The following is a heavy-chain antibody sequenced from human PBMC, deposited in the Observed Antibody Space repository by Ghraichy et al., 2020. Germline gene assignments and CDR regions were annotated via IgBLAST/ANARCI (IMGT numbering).Heavy chain of an antibody. J-gene: IGHJ3*02. D-gene: IGHD6-13*01. CDR2: ISYDGSNK. V-gene: IGHV3-30*18. CDR1: GFTFSSYG. Sequence: GGSLRLSCAASGFTFSSYGMHWVRQAPGKGLEWVAVISYDGSNKYYADSVKGRFTISRDNSKNTLYLQMNSLRAEDTAVYYCAKVAPVAAAGRIDQLYDAFDIWGQGTMVTVSS. CDR3: AKVAPVAAAGRIDQLYDAFDI.